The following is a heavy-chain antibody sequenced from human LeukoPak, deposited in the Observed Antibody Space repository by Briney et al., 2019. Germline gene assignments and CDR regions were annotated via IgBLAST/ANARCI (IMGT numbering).Heavy chain of an antibody. J-gene: IGHJ4*02. Sequence: SETLSLTCAVYGGSFSGYYWSWIRQPPGKGLEWIGEIHPSGGSYYNPSLNNRVTISGDTSKNQFSLKLNSVTAADTAVYYCARGLDHSKTGYWGQGALVTVSS. D-gene: IGHD4-11*01. V-gene: IGHV4-34*01. CDR3: ARGLDHSKTGY. CDR1: GGSFSGYY. CDR2: IHPSGGS.